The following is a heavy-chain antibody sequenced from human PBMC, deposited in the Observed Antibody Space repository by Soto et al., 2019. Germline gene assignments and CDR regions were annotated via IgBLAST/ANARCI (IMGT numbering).Heavy chain of an antibody. D-gene: IGHD6-13*01. Sequence: EVQLLDSGGSLVQPGGSLRLSCAASGFTFSSYAMNWVRQAPGKGLEWVSVISGSSGSTYYADSVKGRFTISRDNSKNTLYLQMNSLRAEDTAVYYCARRGPGTYFDYWGQGTLVTVSS. CDR1: GFTFSSYA. CDR3: ARRGPGTYFDY. CDR2: ISGSSGST. V-gene: IGHV3-23*01. J-gene: IGHJ4*02.